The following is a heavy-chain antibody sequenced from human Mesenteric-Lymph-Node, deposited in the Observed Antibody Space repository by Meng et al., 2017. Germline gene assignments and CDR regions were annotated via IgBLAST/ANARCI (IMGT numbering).Heavy chain of an antibody. CDR1: GGSISTSGYY. J-gene: IGHJ5*02. D-gene: IGHD1-26*01. V-gene: IGHV4-39*01. CDR3: ARGQRSYSGSYPEWIDP. Sequence: PRLEQAAPGLVRPSEAPSPTCCFSGGSISTSGYYGGWIRQPPGKGLEWIGSIGHSGFTYYTPSLKSRVTVSIDTSRNQFSLWLTSVTAADTAVYYCARGQRSYSGSYPEWIDPWGQGTLVTVSS. CDR2: IGHSGFT.